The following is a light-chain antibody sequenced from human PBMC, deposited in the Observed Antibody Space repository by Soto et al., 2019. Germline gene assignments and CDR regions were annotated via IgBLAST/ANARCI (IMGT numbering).Light chain of an antibody. V-gene: IGKV3-20*01. CDR3: QQYGTSPAT. J-gene: IGKJ1*01. Sequence: ETVLTQSRATLSLSPGDRATLSCSASQTVSSNFLAWCQQRPAQAPRLRIHGASTRATGITDRFSGSVSGTDFTLIISGLEPEDFAVYYCQQYGTSPATFGQGTKVDI. CDR1: QTVSSNF. CDR2: GAS.